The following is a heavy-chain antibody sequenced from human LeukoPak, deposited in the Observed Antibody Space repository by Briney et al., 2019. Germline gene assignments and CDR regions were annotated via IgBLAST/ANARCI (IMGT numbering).Heavy chain of an antibody. CDR3: AKEGLRDASFDS. V-gene: IGHV3-23*01. D-gene: IGHD5-24*01. CDR2: ISGSGGST. J-gene: IGHJ4*02. CDR1: GFTFGTYA. Sequence: TGGSLRLSCAASGFTFGTYAMNWVRQAPGKGLEWVSVISGSGGSTYYADSVKGQFTISRDNSKNTLYLQMNSLRVGDTAVYYCAKEGLRDASFDSWGQGTLVTVSS.